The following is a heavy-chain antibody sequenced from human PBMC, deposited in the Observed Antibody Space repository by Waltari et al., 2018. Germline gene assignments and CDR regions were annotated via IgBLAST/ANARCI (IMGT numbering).Heavy chain of an antibody. V-gene: IGHV1-2*04. CDR3: ARGALLWFGELSARNWFDP. CDR1: GYTFTGYY. Sequence: QVQLVQSGAEVKKPGASVKVSCKASGYTFTGYYMHWGRQAPGQGLEGRGWFNPNSGGQNYVQKFQGWGTMTRDQSISTAYMELSRLRSDDTAVYYCARGALLWFGELSARNWFDPWGQGTLVTVSS. CDR2: FNPNSGGQ. D-gene: IGHD3-10*01. J-gene: IGHJ5*02.